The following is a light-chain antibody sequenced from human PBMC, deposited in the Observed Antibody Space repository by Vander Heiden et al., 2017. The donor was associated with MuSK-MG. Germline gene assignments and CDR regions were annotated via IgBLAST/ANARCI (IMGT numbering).Light chain of an antibody. V-gene: IGKV1-39*01. J-gene: IGKJ4*01. CDR2: PAS. CDR1: QSISNY. Sequence: DIQMTQPPSSLSASVGDRVTITCRASQSISNYINWYQQKPVKAPKLLIYPASSLQGGVPSRCSSSGSGTDFTLTISSLQPEDFATYYCRQSYSTPLTFGGGTKVEIK. CDR3: RQSYSTPLT.